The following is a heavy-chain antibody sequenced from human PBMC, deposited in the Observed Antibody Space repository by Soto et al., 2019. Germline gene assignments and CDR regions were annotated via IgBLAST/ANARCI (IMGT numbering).Heavy chain of an antibody. V-gene: IGHV4-30-4*01. CDR3: AREHIVVVPTAMQGGFYYYGIDV. CDR2: ITYSGTT. Sequence: QVQLQESGPGLVKPSQTLSLTCTVSGGSVSSGDYYWSWIRQPPWKGLEWIGYITYSGTTYYNPSLQSRIIISVDMSKHQVCLKLSSANAADTAVYYCAREHIVVVPTAMQGGFYYYGIDVLVQVTTVTVSS. D-gene: IGHD2-2*01. J-gene: IGHJ6*02. CDR1: GGSVSSGDYY.